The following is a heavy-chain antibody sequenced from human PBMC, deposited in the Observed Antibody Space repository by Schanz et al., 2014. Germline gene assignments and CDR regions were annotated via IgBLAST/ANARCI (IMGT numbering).Heavy chain of an antibody. J-gene: IGHJ4*02. CDR2: IGVDGTTT. Sequence: EVQLMESGGGLVKPGGSLRLSCVASGFAFSSFAMTWVRQAPGRGLEWVSVIGVDGTTTYYADSVKGRFTISRDNSKNTLYLQMNSLRPEDTAVYYCAKTLFPGGTQTFGNWGRGTLVTVSS. CDR3: AKTLFPGGTQTFGN. CDR1: GFAFSSFA. V-gene: IGHV3-23*01. D-gene: IGHD2-8*02.